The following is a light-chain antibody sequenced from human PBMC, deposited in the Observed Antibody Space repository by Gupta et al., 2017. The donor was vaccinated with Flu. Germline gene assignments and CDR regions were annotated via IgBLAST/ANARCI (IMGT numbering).Light chain of an antibody. Sequence: QSALTQPASVSVSPGQSITISCTGTSSDLGAYNFVSWYLQYPGKAPKLIIYEVNNRPSGISSRFSGSKSDNTASLTISGLQAEDEADYYCTSYTSSNTYVFGAGTKVTVL. J-gene: IGLJ1*01. CDR1: SSDLGAYNF. V-gene: IGLV2-14*01. CDR2: EVN. CDR3: TSYTSSNTYV.